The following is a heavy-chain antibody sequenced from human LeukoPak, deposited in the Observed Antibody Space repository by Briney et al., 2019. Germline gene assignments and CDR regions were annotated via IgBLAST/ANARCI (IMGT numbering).Heavy chain of an antibody. CDR3: ARTSSYGSGSARFDY. J-gene: IGHJ4*02. CDR2: IYYSGST. Sequence: KPSETLSLTCTVSGGSISSYYWSWIRQPPGKGLEWIGYIYYSGSTNYNPSLKSRVTISVDTSKNQFSLKLSSVTAADTAVYYCARTSSYGSGSARFDYWGQGTLVTVSS. V-gene: IGHV4-59*01. CDR1: GGSISSYY. D-gene: IGHD3-10*01.